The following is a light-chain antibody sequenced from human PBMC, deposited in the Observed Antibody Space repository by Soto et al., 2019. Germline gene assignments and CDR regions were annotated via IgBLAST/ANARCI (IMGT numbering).Light chain of an antibody. V-gene: IGKV3-20*01. J-gene: IGKJ5*01. CDR1: QSVSSSY. Sequence: EIVLTQSPGTLSFSPGERATLSCRASQSVSSSYLAWYQQKPGQAPRLLIFAASSRASGIPDRFSGSGSGTEFTLTISSLQSEDFAVFYCQQYNQWPITFGQGTRLEIK. CDR3: QQYNQWPIT. CDR2: AAS.